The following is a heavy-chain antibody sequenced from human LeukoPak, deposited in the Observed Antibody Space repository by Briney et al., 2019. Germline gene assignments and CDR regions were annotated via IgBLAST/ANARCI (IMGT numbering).Heavy chain of an antibody. D-gene: IGHD3-22*01. Sequence: PSETLSLTCTVSGGSISSSSYYWGWIRQPPGKGLEWSGRIYYSGSTYYNPSLKSRVTISVDTSKNQFSLKLSSVTAADTAVYYCARRLRDYYDSSGYYVPSYFDYWGQGTLVTASS. J-gene: IGHJ4*02. CDR3: ARRLRDYYDSSGYYVPSYFDY. V-gene: IGHV4-39*01. CDR1: GGSISSSSYY. CDR2: IYYSGST.